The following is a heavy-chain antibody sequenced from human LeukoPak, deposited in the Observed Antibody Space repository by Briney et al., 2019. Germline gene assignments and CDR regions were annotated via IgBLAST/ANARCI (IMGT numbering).Heavy chain of an antibody. J-gene: IGHJ4*02. CDR3: ARGKYSGPIGPFDY. V-gene: IGHV3-21*01. CDR2: ISSSSNYI. CDR1: GITFSTYS. Sequence: PGGSLRLSCAASGITFSTYSMTWVRQAPGKGLEWVSSISSSSNYIYYADSVKGRFTISRDNAKNSLNLQMNSLRAEDTAVYYCARGKYSGPIGPFDYWGQGTLVTVSS. D-gene: IGHD5-12*01.